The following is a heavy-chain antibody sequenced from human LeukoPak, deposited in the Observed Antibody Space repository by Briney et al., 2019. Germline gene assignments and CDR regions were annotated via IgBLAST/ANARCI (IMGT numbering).Heavy chain of an antibody. V-gene: IGHV3-21*04. J-gene: IGHJ5*02. CDR2: ISSSSSYI. D-gene: IGHD1-26*01. Sequence: GGSLRLSCAASGFTFSSYSMNWVRQAPGKGLEWVSSISSSSSYIYYADSVKGRFTISRDNAKNSLYLQMNSLRAEDTAVYSCARDRGTTSGNWFDPWGQGALVIVSS. CDR3: ARDRGTTSGNWFDP. CDR1: GFTFSSYS.